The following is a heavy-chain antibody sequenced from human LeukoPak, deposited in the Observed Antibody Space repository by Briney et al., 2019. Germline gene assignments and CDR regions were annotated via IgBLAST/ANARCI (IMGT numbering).Heavy chain of an antibody. CDR1: GGSISSYY. Sequence: SETLSLTCTVSGGSISSYYWSWIRQPPGKGLEWIGYTYYSGSTNYNPSLKSRVTISVDTSKNQFSLKLSSVTAADTAVYYCARGTYRSYYYGMDVWGQGTTVTVSS. V-gene: IGHV4-59*08. J-gene: IGHJ6*02. D-gene: IGHD1-14*01. CDR2: TYYSGST. CDR3: ARGTYRSYYYGMDV.